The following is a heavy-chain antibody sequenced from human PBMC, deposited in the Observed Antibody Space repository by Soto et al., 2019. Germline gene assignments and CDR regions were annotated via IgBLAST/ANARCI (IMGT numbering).Heavy chain of an antibody. CDR2: IYYNGDT. J-gene: IGHJ1*01. V-gene: IGHV4-30-4*01. CDR3: DREGVDIVQGPYY. D-gene: IGHD2-15*01. Sequence: QVRLQESVSKLVRPSKTLSLTCSVSGVAINRGDYYCSWIRQSPVRGLEWIGSIYYNGDTNSNPSLGSLVTMSVATYKNQFFLDIQSVVAAYTAVYLCDREGVDIVQGPYYWGQGTLITVSS. CDR1: GVAINRGDYY.